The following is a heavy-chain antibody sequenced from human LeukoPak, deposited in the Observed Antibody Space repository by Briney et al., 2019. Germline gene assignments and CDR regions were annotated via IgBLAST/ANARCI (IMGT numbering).Heavy chain of an antibody. CDR1: GFTFGTYW. CDR3: ARDLEDSSPFGAFDM. CDR2: IWFDGIRK. V-gene: IGHV3-33*08. Sequence: GGSLRLSCTASGFTFGTYWMSWVRQVPGKGLEWVAAIWFDGIRKYYADSVKGRLTISRDNSKNTLYLQMNSLRAEDTAVYYCARDLEDSSPFGAFDMWGQGTMVTVSS. J-gene: IGHJ3*02. D-gene: IGHD3-22*01.